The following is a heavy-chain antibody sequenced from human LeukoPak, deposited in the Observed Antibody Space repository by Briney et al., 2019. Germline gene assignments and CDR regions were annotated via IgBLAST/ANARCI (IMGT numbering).Heavy chain of an antibody. V-gene: IGHV3-30*18. D-gene: IGHD4-11*01. CDR2: ISFDGSNK. J-gene: IGHJ4*02. CDR1: GFTFSKAW. CDR3: AKDGAYISYQYYVDS. Sequence: PGGSLRLSCAASGFTFSKAWMNWVRQAPGKRLEWVAVISFDGSNKYYADSVKGRFTISRDNSKTTLSLQMNSLRVEDTAVYYCAKDGAYISYQYYVDSCGRGTLVTVSS.